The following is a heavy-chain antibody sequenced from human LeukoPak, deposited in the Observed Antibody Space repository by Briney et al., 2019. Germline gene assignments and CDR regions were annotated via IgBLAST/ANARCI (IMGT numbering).Heavy chain of an antibody. J-gene: IGHJ4*02. D-gene: IGHD3-9*01. V-gene: IGHV3-21*01. Sequence: GGSLRLSCAASGFTFSSYSMNWVRQAPGKGLEWVSSISSSSSYIYYADSVKGRFTISRDNAKNSLYLQMNSLRAEDTAVYYCARVLYYDILTGYFDYWGQGTLVTVSS. CDR3: ARVLYYDILTGYFDY. CDR1: GFTFSSYS. CDR2: ISSSSSYI.